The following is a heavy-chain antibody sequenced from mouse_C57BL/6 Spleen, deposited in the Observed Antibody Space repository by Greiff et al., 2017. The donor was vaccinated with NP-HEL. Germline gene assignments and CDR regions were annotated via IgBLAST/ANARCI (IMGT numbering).Heavy chain of an antibody. D-gene: IGHD1-1*01. Sequence: DVKLVESGGGLVQPGGSMKLSCVASGFTFSNYWMNWVRQSPEKGLEWVAQIRLKSDNYATHYAESVKGRFTISRDDSKSSVYLQMNNLRAEDTGIYYCTVLITTVVAFDYWGQGTTLTVSS. CDR2: IRLKSDNYAT. CDR1: GFTFSNYW. J-gene: IGHJ2*01. CDR3: TVLITTVVAFDY. V-gene: IGHV6-3*01.